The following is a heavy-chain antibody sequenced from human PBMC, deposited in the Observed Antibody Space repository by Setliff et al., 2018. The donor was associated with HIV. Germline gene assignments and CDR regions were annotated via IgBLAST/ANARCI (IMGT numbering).Heavy chain of an antibody. CDR1: GGSISSSSYY. J-gene: IGHJ3*01. V-gene: IGHV4-39*01. D-gene: IGHD4-17*01. Sequence: PSETLSLTCTVSGGSISSSSYYWGWIRQPPGKGLEWIGSIYYSGSTYYNPSLKSRVTISVDTSKNQFSLNVYSVTAADTAVYYCASYGGGSGNDAFLVWGQGTMVTVSS. CDR2: IYYSGST. CDR3: ASYGGGSGNDAFLV.